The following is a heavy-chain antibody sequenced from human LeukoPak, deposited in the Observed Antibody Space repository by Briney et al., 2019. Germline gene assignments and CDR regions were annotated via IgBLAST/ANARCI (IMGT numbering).Heavy chain of an antibody. CDR1: GFTFSSYG. CDR3: AKGHESSGWYRGLYYFDY. V-gene: IGHV3-30*02. Sequence: QPGGSLRLSCAASGFTFSSYGMHWVRQAPGKGLEWVAFIRYDGSNKYYADSVKGRFTISRDNSKNTLYLQMNSLRAEDTAVYYCAKGHESSGWYRGLYYFDYWGQGTLVTVSS. D-gene: IGHD6-19*01. J-gene: IGHJ4*02. CDR2: IRYDGSNK.